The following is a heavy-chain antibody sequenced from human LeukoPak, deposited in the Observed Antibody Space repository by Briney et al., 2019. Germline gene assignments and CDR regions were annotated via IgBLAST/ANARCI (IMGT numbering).Heavy chain of an antibody. D-gene: IGHD3-22*01. V-gene: IGHV4-31*03. Sequence: PSETLSLTCTVSGGSISSGGYYWSWIRQHPGKGLEWIGYIYYSGSTYYNPSLKRRVTISVDTSKNQFSLKLSSVTAADTAVYYCARGYYDSSGYFINYWGQGTLVTVSS. CDR1: GGSISSGGYY. CDR3: ARGYYDSSGYFINY. J-gene: IGHJ4*02. CDR2: IYYSGST.